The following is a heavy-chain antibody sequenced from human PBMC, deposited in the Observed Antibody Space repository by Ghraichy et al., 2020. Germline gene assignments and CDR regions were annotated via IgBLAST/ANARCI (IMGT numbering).Heavy chain of an antibody. D-gene: IGHD5-18*01. V-gene: IGHV3-23*01. CDR3: AKEVNVDTAMVEYFDY. J-gene: IGHJ4*02. CDR1: GFTFSSYA. CDR2: ISGSGGST. Sequence: GESLNISCAASGFTFSSYAMSWVRQAPGKGLEWVSAISGSGGSTYYADSVKGRFTISRDNSKNTLYLQMNSLRAEDTAVYYCAKEVNVDTAMVEYFDYWGQGTLVTVSS.